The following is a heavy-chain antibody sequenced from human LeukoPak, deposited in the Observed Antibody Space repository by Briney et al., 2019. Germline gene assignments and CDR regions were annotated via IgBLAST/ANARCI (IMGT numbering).Heavy chain of an antibody. CDR1: GFTFSSYS. Sequence: PGGSLRLSCAASGFTFSSYSMNWVRQAPGKGLEWVSSISSSSSYIYYADSGKGRFTISRDNAKNSLYLQMNSLRAEDTAVYYCARAYDYVWGSYRFDYWGQGALVTVSS. CDR2: ISSSSSYI. J-gene: IGHJ4*02. CDR3: ARAYDYVWGSYRFDY. V-gene: IGHV3-21*01. D-gene: IGHD3-16*02.